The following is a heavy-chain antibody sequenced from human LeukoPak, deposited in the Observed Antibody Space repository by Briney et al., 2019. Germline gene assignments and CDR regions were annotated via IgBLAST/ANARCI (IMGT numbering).Heavy chain of an antibody. Sequence: PGGSLRLSCAASGFTFSSYSVNWVRQAPGKGLEWVSSISSSSSYIYYADSVKGRFTISRDNAKNSLYLQMNSLRAEDTAVYYCARGTYYYDSSGYNPTYWGQGTLVTVSS. CDR3: ARGTYYYDSSGYNPTY. D-gene: IGHD3-22*01. CDR2: ISSSSSYI. J-gene: IGHJ4*02. V-gene: IGHV3-21*01. CDR1: GFTFSSYS.